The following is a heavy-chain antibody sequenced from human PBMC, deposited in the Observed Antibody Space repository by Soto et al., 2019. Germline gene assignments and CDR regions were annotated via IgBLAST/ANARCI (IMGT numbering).Heavy chain of an antibody. V-gene: IGHV1-18*01. CDR3: ARHHGPTTSENWFDP. J-gene: IGHJ5*02. Sequence: AAVKVSCKASGYTFFTYDISWVRQAPGQGLEWMGWISTYSGYTKYAQKFQGRVTMTTDTSTTTAYLELRSLRSDDTAVYYCARHHGPTTSENWFDPWGQGTLVTV. CDR2: ISTYSGYT. CDR1: GYTFFTYD. D-gene: IGHD5-12*01.